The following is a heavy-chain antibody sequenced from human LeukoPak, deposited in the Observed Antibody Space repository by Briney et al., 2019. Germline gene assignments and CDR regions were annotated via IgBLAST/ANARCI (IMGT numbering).Heavy chain of an antibody. CDR1: GGSISSTTYY. CDR3: ASETFWSGIRLIDY. V-gene: IGHV4-39*01. J-gene: IGHJ4*02. D-gene: IGHD3/OR15-3a*01. Sequence: SETLSLTCTVSGGSISSTTYYWGWIRQPPGKGLEWIASIYYSGSTYYNPSLKSRVAISVDTSKNQFSLKLRSVIAADTAVYYCASETFWSGIRLIDYWGQGTLVTVSS. CDR2: IYYSGST.